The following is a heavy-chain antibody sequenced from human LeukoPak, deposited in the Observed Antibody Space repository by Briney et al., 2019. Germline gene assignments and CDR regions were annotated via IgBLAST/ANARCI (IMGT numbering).Heavy chain of an antibody. CDR3: ARNSVVISASPFDY. CDR1: VYTFTSYG. Sequence: ASVKVSCKASVYTFTSYGISWVRQAPGQGLEWMGWISAYNGNTNYAQKLQGRVTMTTDTSTSTDYMELRSLRSDDTAVYYCARNSVVISASPFDYLGQGTLVTVSS. CDR2: ISAYNGNT. J-gene: IGHJ4*02. D-gene: IGHD3-22*01. V-gene: IGHV1-18*01.